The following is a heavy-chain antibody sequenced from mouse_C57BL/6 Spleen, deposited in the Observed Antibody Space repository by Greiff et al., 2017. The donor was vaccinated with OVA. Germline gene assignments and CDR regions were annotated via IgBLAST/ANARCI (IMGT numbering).Heavy chain of an antibody. Sequence: QVQLQQPGAELVKPGASVKLSCKASGYTFTSYWMHWVKQRPGQGLEWIGMIHPNSGSTNYNEKFKSKATLTVDKSSSTAYMQLCSLTSEDSAVYYCARVELGRWAMDYWGQGTSVTVSS. CDR3: ARVELGRWAMDY. CDR1: GYTFTSYW. V-gene: IGHV1-64*01. J-gene: IGHJ4*01. CDR2: IHPNSGST. D-gene: IGHD4-1*01.